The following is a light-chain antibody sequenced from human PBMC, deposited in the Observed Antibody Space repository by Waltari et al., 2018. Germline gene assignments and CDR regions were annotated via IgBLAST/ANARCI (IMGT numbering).Light chain of an antibody. CDR1: SGHSSNI. J-gene: IGLJ3*02. Sequence: QLVLTQSPSASASLGASVKLTCTLSSGHSSNIVAWHQQQPEKGPRFLMKVNSDGSHSKGDEIPDRFSGSSCGAERYLTISTVQSEDEAVYYCQTGGHGTWVFGGGTKLTVL. CDR3: QTGGHGTWV. V-gene: IGLV4-69*02. CDR2: VNSDGSH.